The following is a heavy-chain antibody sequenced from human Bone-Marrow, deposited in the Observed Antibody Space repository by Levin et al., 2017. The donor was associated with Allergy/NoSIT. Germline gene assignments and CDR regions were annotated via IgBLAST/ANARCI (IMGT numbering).Heavy chain of an antibody. CDR2: MSSDGRHI. D-gene: IGHD1-1*01. V-gene: IGHV3-30*04. J-gene: IGHJ4*02. CDR1: GFAFGRYT. CDR3: ARDQNLLLAVYGTGLFDF. Sequence: GESLKISCVASGFAFGRYTFHWLRQAPGKGLEWVSLMSSDGRHIYYADSVKGRFIISRDNSNNTLYLEMNSLRADDTAVYYCARDQNLLLAVYGTGLFDFWGQGTLVTVSS.